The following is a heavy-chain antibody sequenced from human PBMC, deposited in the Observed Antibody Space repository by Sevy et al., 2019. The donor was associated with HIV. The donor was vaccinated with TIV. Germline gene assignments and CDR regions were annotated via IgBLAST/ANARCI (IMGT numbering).Heavy chain of an antibody. J-gene: IGHJ4*02. CDR1: GFTFSSYA. D-gene: IGHD1-26*01. CDR3: ARDLPHLLPWELSRGSDY. V-gene: IGHV3-23*01. Sequence: GGSLRLSCAASGFTFSSYAMSWVRQAPGKGLEWVSGMSGSGGSTYYADSVKGRFAISRDNSKNRLFLQMNSLRAEDTALYYCARDLPHLLPWELSRGSDYWGQGTLVTVSS. CDR2: MSGSGGST.